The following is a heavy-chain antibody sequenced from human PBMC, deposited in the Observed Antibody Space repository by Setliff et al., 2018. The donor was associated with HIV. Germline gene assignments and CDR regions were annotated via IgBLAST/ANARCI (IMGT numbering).Heavy chain of an antibody. Sequence: GASVKVSCKPSGYTFTSYGLSWVRQAPGQGLEWMGWISTYSDEASYAENLQGRVTMTTDTSTSTAYMELSSLRSEDTAVYYCARDQEGIAAAGTAWFDPWGQGTLVTVSS. D-gene: IGHD6-13*01. J-gene: IGHJ5*02. V-gene: IGHV1-18*01. CDR3: ARDQEGIAAAGTAWFDP. CDR1: GYTFTSYG. CDR2: ISTYSDEA.